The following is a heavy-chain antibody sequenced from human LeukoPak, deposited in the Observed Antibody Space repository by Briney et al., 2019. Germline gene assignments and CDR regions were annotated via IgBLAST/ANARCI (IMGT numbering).Heavy chain of an antibody. Sequence: ASVKVSCKASGGTFSSYAISWVRQAPGQGLEWMGGIIPIFGTANYAQKFQGRVTITADESTSTAYMELSSLRSEDTAVYYCARGGCSGGSCYSPRRDYGMDVWGKGTTVTVFS. CDR1: GGTFSSYA. V-gene: IGHV1-69*13. J-gene: IGHJ6*04. CDR2: IIPIFGTA. CDR3: ARGGCSGGSCYSPRRDYGMDV. D-gene: IGHD2-15*01.